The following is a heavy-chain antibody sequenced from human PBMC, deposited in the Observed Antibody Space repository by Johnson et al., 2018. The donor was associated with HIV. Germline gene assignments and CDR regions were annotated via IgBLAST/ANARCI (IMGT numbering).Heavy chain of an antibody. CDR3: ARVRIGGSFLRGDAFDI. J-gene: IGHJ3*02. Sequence: VQLVESGGGVVRPGGSLRLSCAASGFTFDDYGMSWVRQAPGKGLEWVSGINWNGASTGYADSVKGRFTISRDNAKNSLYLQMNSLRAEDTALYYCARVRIGGSFLRGDAFDIWGQGTMVTVSS. D-gene: IGHD1-26*01. CDR2: INWNGAST. CDR1: GFTFDDYG. V-gene: IGHV3-20*04.